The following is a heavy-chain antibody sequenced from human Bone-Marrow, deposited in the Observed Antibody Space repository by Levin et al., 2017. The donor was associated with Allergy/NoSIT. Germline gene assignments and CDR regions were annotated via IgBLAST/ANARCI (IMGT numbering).Heavy chain of an antibody. J-gene: IGHJ5*02. CDR2: ISSSSSYI. CDR3: ARDLVGAAAGTYWFDP. V-gene: IGHV3-21*01. Sequence: PGESLKISCAASGFTFSSYSMNWVRQAPGKGLEWVSSISSSSSYIYYADSVKGRFTISRDNAKNSLYLQMNSLRAEDTAVYYCARDLVGAAAGTYWFDPWGQGTLVTVSS. D-gene: IGHD6-13*01. CDR1: GFTFSSYS.